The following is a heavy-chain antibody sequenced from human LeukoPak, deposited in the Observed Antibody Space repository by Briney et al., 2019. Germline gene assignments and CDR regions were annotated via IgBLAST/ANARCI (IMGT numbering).Heavy chain of an antibody. CDR2: ISSSSIYI. CDR3: ARSSPYGDYLLNAFDI. Sequence: GGSLRLSCAGSGFTFSSYSMNWVRQAPGKGLEWVSSISSSSIYIYYADSVKGRFTISRDNAKNSLYLQMNSLRAEDTAVYYCARSSPYGDYLLNAFDIWGQGTMVTVSS. D-gene: IGHD4-17*01. V-gene: IGHV3-21*01. J-gene: IGHJ3*02. CDR1: GFTFSSYS.